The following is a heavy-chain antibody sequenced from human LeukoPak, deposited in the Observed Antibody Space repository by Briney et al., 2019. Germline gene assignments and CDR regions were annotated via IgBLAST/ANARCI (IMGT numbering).Heavy chain of an antibody. Sequence: SETLSLTCAVYGGSFSGYYWSWIRQPPGKGLEWIGEINHSGSTNYNPSLKSRVTISVDTSKNQFSLKLSSVTAADTAVYYCARGTTPDYWGQGTLVTVSS. J-gene: IGHJ4*02. D-gene: IGHD1-7*01. CDR3: ARGTTPDY. CDR2: INHSGST. CDR1: GGSFSGYY. V-gene: IGHV4-34*01.